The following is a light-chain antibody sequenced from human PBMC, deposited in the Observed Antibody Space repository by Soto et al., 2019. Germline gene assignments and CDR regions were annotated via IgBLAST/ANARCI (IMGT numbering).Light chain of an antibody. CDR2: DAS. CDR1: QTVPSSY. CDR3: QQYAWSPLT. Sequence: EIVLTQSPGTLSLSPGERATLSCRASQTVPSSYLAWYQQRPGQAPRLLIYDASSRATGIPDRFSGSESGTDFTLTISSLEPEDFAGYYCQQYAWSPLTFGQGTRLEIK. V-gene: IGKV3-20*01. J-gene: IGKJ5*01.